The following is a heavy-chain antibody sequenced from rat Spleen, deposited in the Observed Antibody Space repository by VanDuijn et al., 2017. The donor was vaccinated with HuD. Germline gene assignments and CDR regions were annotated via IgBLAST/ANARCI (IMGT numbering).Heavy chain of an antibody. Sequence: EVQLVESGGGLVQPGRSLKLSCAASGFTFSNYYMAWVRQAPKKGLEWVATISTSGSRTYYPDSVKGRFTISRDNAKSSLYLQMNSLKSEDTATYYCAQTRFAYWGQGTLVTVSS. J-gene: IGHJ3*01. CDR3: AQTRFAY. CDR1: GFTFSNYY. CDR2: ISTSGSRT. V-gene: IGHV5-25*01.